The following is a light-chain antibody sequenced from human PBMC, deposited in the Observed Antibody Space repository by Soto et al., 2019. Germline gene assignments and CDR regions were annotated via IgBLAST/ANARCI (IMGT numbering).Light chain of an antibody. CDR2: EVS. V-gene: IGLV2-8*01. Sequence: QSALTQPPSASGSPGQSVTISCTATSSDVGGYNYVSWYQQYPGKAPKLMIYEVSKRPSGVPDRFSGSKSGKTASLTVSGLQAEDEADYYCTSYAGSDIWVFGGGTKLTVL. J-gene: IGLJ3*02. CDR1: SSDVGGYNY. CDR3: TSYAGSDIWV.